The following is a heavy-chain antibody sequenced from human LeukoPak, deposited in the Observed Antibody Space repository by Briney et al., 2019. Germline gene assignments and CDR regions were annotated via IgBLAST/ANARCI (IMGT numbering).Heavy chain of an antibody. Sequence: GGSLRLSCAAPGFTFSSYAMSWVRQAPGKGLEWASAISGSGGSTYYADSVKGRFTISRDNSKNTLYLQMNSLRAEDTAVYYCARRNREAGVDYWGQGTLVTVSS. D-gene: IGHD6-19*01. CDR1: GFTFSSYA. CDR3: ARRNREAGVDY. J-gene: IGHJ4*02. V-gene: IGHV3-23*01. CDR2: ISGSGGST.